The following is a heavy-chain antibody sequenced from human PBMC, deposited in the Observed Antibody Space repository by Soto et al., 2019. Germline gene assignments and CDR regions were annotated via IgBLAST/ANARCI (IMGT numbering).Heavy chain of an antibody. Sequence: QVQLVQSGAEVKKPGASVKVSCKASGYTFTSYGISWVRQAPGQGLEWMGWISAYNGNTNYAQKLQGRVTMTTDAPTSTAYREPRSLRSDDTAVYYCEKKISSSWFRLGGMDVWGQGTTVTVSS. V-gene: IGHV1-18*04. D-gene: IGHD6-13*01. CDR3: EKKISSSWFRLGGMDV. CDR1: GYTFTSYG. CDR2: ISAYNGNT. J-gene: IGHJ6*02.